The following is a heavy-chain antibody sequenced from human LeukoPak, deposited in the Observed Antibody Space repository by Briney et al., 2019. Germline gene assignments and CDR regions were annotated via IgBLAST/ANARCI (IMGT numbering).Heavy chain of an antibody. Sequence: GGSLRLSCAASGFTFSSYWMSWVRQAPGKGLEWVANIKQDGSEKYYVDSVKGRFTISRGNAKNSLYLQMNSLRAEDTAVYYCASKSGSYFSWYFDLWGRGTLVTVSS. CDR1: GFTFSSYW. J-gene: IGHJ2*01. CDR2: IKQDGSEK. CDR3: ASKSGSYFSWYFDL. D-gene: IGHD1-26*01. V-gene: IGHV3-7*01.